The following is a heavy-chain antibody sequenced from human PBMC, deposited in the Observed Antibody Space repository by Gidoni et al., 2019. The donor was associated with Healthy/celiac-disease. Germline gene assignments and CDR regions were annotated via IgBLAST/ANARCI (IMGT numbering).Heavy chain of an antibody. CDR2: TNPNRGGT. CDR1: GYPFTGYY. D-gene: IGHD6-19*01. CDR3: ARVGYSSGWYYHLGY. V-gene: IGHV1-2*02. Sequence: QVQLVQSGAEVKKPGASVTVSCQASGYPFTGYYMHWVRQAPGQGLEWMGWTNPNRGGTNYEQKFQGMVTMTRDTVISTAYMELSRLRSDDTAVYYCARVGYSSGWYYHLGYWGQGTLVTVSS. J-gene: IGHJ4*02.